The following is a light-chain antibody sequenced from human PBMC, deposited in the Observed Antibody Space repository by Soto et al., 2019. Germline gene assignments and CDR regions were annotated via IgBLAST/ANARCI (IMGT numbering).Light chain of an antibody. CDR3: CSYTSITTSVP. Sequence: QPVLTQPASVSGSPGQSITLSCTGTSTDVGTYNFVSWYQQQPGKAPKLIIYEVSNRPSGVSDRFSGSKSGNTASLTISGLQAEDEADYYCCSYTSITTSVPFGGGTKLTVL. V-gene: IGLV2-14*01. J-gene: IGLJ2*01. CDR2: EVS. CDR1: STDVGTYNF.